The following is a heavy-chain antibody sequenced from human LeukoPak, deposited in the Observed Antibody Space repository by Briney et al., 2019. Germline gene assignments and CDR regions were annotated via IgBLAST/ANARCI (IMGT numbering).Heavy chain of an antibody. V-gene: IGHV1-2*06. CDR1: GYTFTGYY. CDR3: ARDYCSSTSCLFDY. D-gene: IGHD2-2*01. J-gene: IGHJ4*02. CDR2: INPNSGDT. Sequence: ASVKVSCKAAGYTFTGYYMHWVRQAPGQGLEWMGRINPNSGDTNYAQKFQGRVTMTRDTSISTAYVELSRLRSDDTAVYYCARDYCSSTSCLFDYWGQGTLVTVSS.